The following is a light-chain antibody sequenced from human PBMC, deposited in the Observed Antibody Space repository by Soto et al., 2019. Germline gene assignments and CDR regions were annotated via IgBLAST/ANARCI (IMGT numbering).Light chain of an antibody. Sequence: DIQMTQSPSSLSASVGGRVTISCRASERISDYLAWYQQKPGKAPKXXINTASSLRSGVPSRFSGSGSGTDFTLTIDSLQPEDFAIYFCQQTNTAPWTFGQGTKVDIK. CDR2: TAS. J-gene: IGKJ1*01. CDR3: QQTNTAPWT. V-gene: IGKV1-39*01. CDR1: ERISDY.